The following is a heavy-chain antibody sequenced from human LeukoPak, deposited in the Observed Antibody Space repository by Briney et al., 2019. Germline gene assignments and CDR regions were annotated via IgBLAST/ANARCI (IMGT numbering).Heavy chain of an antibody. D-gene: IGHD6-19*01. J-gene: IGHJ4*02. Sequence: GGSLRLSCAASGFTFSSYEMNWVRQAPGKGLEWVSYIGGSFSDIQYADSVKGRFTISRDNAKNSLYLQMNSLRAEDTAVYYCARDGGGWFIDYWGQGTLVTVSA. CDR3: ARDGGGWFIDY. CDR1: GFTFSSYE. V-gene: IGHV3-48*03. CDR2: IGGSFSDI.